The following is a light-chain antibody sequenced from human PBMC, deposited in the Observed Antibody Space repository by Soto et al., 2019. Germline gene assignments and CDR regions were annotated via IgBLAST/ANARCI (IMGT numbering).Light chain of an antibody. CDR3: AAWDDSLNGLV. CDR2: NNN. CDR1: SSNIGGNT. J-gene: IGLJ1*01. V-gene: IGLV1-44*01. Sequence: QSVLTQPPSASGAPGQRVTISCSGSSSNIGGNTVNWYQQLPGTAPKLLIYNNNHRPSGVPDRFSGSKSGTSASLAISGLQSEDEADYYCAAWDDSLNGLVFGTGTKLTVL.